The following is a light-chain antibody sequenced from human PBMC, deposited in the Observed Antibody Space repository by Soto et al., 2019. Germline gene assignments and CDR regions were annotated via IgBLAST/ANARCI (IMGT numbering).Light chain of an antibody. Sequence: SPLAQTGSAAGPPGQSISFSCPWTSSHIGGYELVSWYQQHPGKAPKLIIFDVTTRPSGVSNRFFGSKSGNTASLTIVGLQPSVEADYFCSSYTSVKLYVFGTGTKVTVL. CDR3: SSYTSVKLYV. V-gene: IGLV2-14*03. CDR1: SSHIGGYEL. CDR2: DVT. J-gene: IGLJ1*01.